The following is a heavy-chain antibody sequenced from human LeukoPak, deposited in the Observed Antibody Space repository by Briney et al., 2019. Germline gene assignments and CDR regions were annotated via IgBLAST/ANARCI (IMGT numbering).Heavy chain of an antibody. J-gene: IGHJ4*02. CDR1: GGSISSGGYY. CDR3: ARDQHGYFDY. V-gene: IGHV4-31*03. CDR2: FYYSGST. Sequence: SETLSLTCTVSGGSISSGGYYWSWIRQHPGKGLEWIGYFYYSGSTYYNPSLKSRVTISVDTSKNQFSLKLSSVTAADTAVYYCARDQHGYFDYWGQGTLVTVSS.